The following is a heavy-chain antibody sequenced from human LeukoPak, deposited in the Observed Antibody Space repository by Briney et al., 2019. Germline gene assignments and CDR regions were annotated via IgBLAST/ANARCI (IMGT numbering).Heavy chain of an antibody. CDR2: IYAGDSDT. CDR1: GYTFADHW. J-gene: IGHJ4*02. V-gene: IGHV5-51*01. CDR3: ARERGYYCSTGSCYFDY. D-gene: IGHD2-15*01. Sequence: GESLKISCKTSGYTFADHWIGWVRQMPGVGLEWMGIIYAGDSDTRYSPSFQGQVTISADKSTRTAYLQWSSLKASDTAMYYCARERGYYCSTGSCYFDYWGQETQVTVS.